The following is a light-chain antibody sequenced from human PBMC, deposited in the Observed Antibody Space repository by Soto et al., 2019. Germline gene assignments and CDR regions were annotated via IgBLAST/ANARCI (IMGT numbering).Light chain of an antibody. Sequence: SALTQPRSVSGSPGQSVPISCTGTSSDVGGYNSVSWYQQHPGKAPKLMIYDVTKRPSGVPDRFSGSKSGNTASLTISGLQAEDEADYYCCSYAGSAYVFGTGTKLTVL. CDR2: DVT. CDR3: CSYAGSAYV. V-gene: IGLV2-11*01. J-gene: IGLJ1*01. CDR1: SSDVGGYNS.